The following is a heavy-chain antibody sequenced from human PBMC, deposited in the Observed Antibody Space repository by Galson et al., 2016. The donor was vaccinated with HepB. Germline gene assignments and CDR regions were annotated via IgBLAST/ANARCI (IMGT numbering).Heavy chain of an antibody. J-gene: IGHJ4*02. CDR2: LSGDDDE. V-gene: IGHV2-5*02. D-gene: IGHD5-12*01. CDR1: GFSLTTTGVA. CDR3: AHKRGPTDSGYDYYFDY. Sequence: PALVKPTQTLTLTCTFSGFSLTTTGVAVGWIRQPPGKALEWLALLSGDDDERYSPSLKSRLTITKDTPKNQVVLTMTNMDPVDTATYYFAHKRGPTDSGYDYYFDYWGQGTLVTVSS.